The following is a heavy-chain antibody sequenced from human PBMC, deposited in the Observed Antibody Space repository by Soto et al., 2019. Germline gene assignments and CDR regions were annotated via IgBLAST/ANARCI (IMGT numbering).Heavy chain of an antibody. V-gene: IGHV4-39*01. D-gene: IGHD2-2*01. CDR3: QKAVPRYCSSASCYSGSDY. Sequence: QMQLQESGPGLVKPSETLSLTYTFSGGSISSSSNYWGWIRQTPGKGLEWIGSIYYSGSTYYNPSLKSRVTISVDTSKNQFSLKLSSVTAADTAVYYCQKAVPRYCSSASCYSGSDYWGQGTLVTVSS. J-gene: IGHJ4*02. CDR2: IYYSGST. CDR1: GGSISSSSNY.